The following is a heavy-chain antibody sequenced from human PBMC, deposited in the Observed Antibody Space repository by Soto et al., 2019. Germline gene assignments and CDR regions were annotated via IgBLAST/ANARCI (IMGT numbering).Heavy chain of an antibody. J-gene: IGHJ4*02. CDR1: GGSISSSSYY. D-gene: IGHD6-13*01. Sequence: QLQLQESGPGLVKPSETLSLTCTVSGGSISSSSYYWGLIRQPPGKGLEWIGSIYYSGSTYYNPSLKRRVTTSVDTAKDQFSLKLSSVTAADTAVYYCARWVAAAGIGAYWGQGTLVTVSS. CDR2: IYYSGST. CDR3: ARWVAAAGIGAY. V-gene: IGHV4-39*01.